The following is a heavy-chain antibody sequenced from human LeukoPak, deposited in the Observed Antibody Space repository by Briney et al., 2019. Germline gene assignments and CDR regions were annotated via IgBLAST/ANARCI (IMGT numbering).Heavy chain of an antibody. CDR3: AKRGVVAATPSTV. CDR1: GFTLSSYA. J-gene: IGHJ4*02. Sequence: GGSLRLSCAASGFTLSSYAMSWVRQAPGKGLEWVSAISGSGGSTYYADSVKGRFTISRDNSKNTLYLQINSQRAEDTAVYYCAKRGVVAATPSTVWGQGTLVTVSS. V-gene: IGHV3-23*01. CDR2: ISGSGGST. D-gene: IGHD2-15*01.